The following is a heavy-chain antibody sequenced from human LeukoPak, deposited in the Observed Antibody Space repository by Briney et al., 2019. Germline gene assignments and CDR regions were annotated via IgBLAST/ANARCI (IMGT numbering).Heavy chain of an antibody. CDR1: GGSISSYY. J-gene: IGHJ4*02. D-gene: IGHD2-2*01. CDR2: IYYSGST. V-gene: IGHV4-59*08. CDR3: ARHTSGESSTSCFDY. Sequence: PSETLSLTCTVSGGSISSYYWSWIRQPPGKGLEWIGYIYYSGSTNYNPSLKSRVTISVDTSKNQFSLKLSSVTAADTAVYYCARHTSGESSTSCFDYWGQGTLVTVSS.